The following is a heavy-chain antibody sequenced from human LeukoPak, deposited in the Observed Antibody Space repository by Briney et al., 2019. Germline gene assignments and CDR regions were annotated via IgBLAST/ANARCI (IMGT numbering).Heavy chain of an antibody. V-gene: IGHV3-66*01. CDR2: IYSGGST. D-gene: IGHD6-19*01. Sequence: GGSLRLSCAASGFTVSSNYMSWVRQAPGKGLEWVSVIYSGGSTYYADSVKGRFTISRDNSKNTLYLQMNSLRAEDTAVYYCAREKEYSSGWYGSFDTWGQGTMVTVSS. CDR1: GFTVSSNY. CDR3: AREKEYSSGWYGSFDT. J-gene: IGHJ3*02.